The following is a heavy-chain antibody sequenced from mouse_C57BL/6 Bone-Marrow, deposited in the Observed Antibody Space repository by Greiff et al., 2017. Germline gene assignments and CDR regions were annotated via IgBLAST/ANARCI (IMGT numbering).Heavy chain of an antibody. CDR1: GYTFTSYW. J-gene: IGHJ3*01. Sequence: VQLQQSGTVLARPWASVKMSCKTSGYTFTSYWLYWVKQRPAQGLVWIGAIYPGTSDTSYNQKFKSKGKLTPVTSASTAYMEHSNLTNEDATVYYCTRWDGSYLAWFAYWGQGTLVTVSA. V-gene: IGHV1-5*01. D-gene: IGHD2-12*01. CDR3: TRWDGSYLAWFAY. CDR2: IYPGTSDT.